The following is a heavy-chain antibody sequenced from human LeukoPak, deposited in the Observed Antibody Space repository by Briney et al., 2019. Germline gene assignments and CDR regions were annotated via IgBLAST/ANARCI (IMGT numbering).Heavy chain of an antibody. CDR2: ISGYNGNT. Sequence: ASVKVSCKASGYTFTSYGISWVRQAPGQGLEWMGWISGYNGNTKYAQKLQGRVTMTTDTSTSTAYMEVRSLRSDDTAVYYCARSAAAHGPDYWGQGTLVTVSS. CDR3: ARSAAAHGPDY. V-gene: IGHV1-18*01. CDR1: GYTFTSYG. J-gene: IGHJ4*02. D-gene: IGHD6-6*01.